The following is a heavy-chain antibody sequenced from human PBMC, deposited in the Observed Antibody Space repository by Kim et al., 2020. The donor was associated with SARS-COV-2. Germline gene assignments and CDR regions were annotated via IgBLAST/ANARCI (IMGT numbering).Heavy chain of an antibody. CDR3: ASGTVVVASSEY. J-gene: IGHJ4*02. Sequence: GGSLRLSCAASGFTFSNYWMSWVRQAPGKGLEWVANIKQDGSQKYYVDSVRGRFTISRDNAKNSLSLQMNSLRVEDTAVYYCASGTVVVASSEYWGQGTLVSVSS. CDR2: IKQDGSQK. D-gene: IGHD3-22*01. V-gene: IGHV3-7*01. CDR1: GFTFSNYW.